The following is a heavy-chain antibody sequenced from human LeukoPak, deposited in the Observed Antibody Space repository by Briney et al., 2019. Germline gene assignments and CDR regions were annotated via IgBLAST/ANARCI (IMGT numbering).Heavy chain of an antibody. CDR1: GYSISSGYY. CDR2: IYYSGST. J-gene: IGHJ3*02. CDR3: ARDAFDI. V-gene: IGHV4-38-2*02. Sequence: NPSETLSLTCTVSGYSISSGYYWGWIRQPPGKGLEWIGYIYYSGSTNYNPSLKSRVTISVDTSKNQFSLKLSSVTAADTAVYYCARDAFDIWGQGTMVTVSS.